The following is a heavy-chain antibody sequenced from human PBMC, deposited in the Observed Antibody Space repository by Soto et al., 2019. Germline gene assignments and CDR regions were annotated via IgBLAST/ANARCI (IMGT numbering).Heavy chain of an antibody. D-gene: IGHD3-22*01. CDR3: ARAYDSSGYSWASWFDT. J-gene: IGHJ5*02. CDR1: GGSISSGGYY. CDR2: IYYSGST. V-gene: IGHV4-31*03. Sequence: PSETLSLTCTVSGGSISSGGYYWSWIRQHPGKGLEWIGYIYYSGSTYYNPSLKSRVTISVDTSKKQFSLKLSSVTAADTAVYYCARAYDSSGYSWASWFDTWGQGTLLTXSS.